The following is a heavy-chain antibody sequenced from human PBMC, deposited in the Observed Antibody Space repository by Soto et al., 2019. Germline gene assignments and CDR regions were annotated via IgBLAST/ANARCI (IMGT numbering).Heavy chain of an antibody. J-gene: IGHJ6*02. CDR2: IIPIFGTA. V-gene: IGHV1-69*13. D-gene: IGHD2-2*01. CDR3: ARSLYCSSTSCYRYYYYGMDV. CDR1: GGTFSSYA. Sequence: ASVKVSCKASGGTFSSYAISWVRQAPGQGLEWMGGIIPIFGTANYAQKFQGRVTITADESTSTAYMELSSLRSEDTAVYYCARSLYCSSTSCYRYYYYGMDVWGQGTTVTVSS.